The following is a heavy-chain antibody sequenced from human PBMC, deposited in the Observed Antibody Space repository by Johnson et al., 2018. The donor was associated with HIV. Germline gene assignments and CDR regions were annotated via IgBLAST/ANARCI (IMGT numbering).Heavy chain of an antibody. CDR3: ARGGDDAFDI. Sequence: QMQLVESGGGVVQPGRSLRLSCAASGFTFSSYGMHWVRQAPGKGLEWVAVISYDGSNKYYADSVKGRFTISRDNSKNTLYLQMNSLRAEDTAVYYCARGGDDAFDIWGQGTMVTVSS. J-gene: IGHJ3*02. D-gene: IGHD7-27*01. V-gene: IGHV3-30*03. CDR1: GFTFSSYG. CDR2: ISYDGSNK.